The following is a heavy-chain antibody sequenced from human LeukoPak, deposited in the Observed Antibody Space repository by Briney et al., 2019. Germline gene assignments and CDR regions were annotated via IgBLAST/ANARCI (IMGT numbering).Heavy chain of an antibody. CDR3: AKDRDYYDFFALDY. J-gene: IGHJ4*02. CDR2: IRYDGSNK. Sequence: GGSLRLSCAASGFTFSSYGMHWVRQAPGKGLEWVAFIRYDGSNKYYADSVKGRFTISRDNSKSTLYLQMNSLRAEDTAVYYCAKDRDYYDFFALDYWGQGTLVTVSS. V-gene: IGHV3-30*02. CDR1: GFTFSSYG. D-gene: IGHD3-3*01.